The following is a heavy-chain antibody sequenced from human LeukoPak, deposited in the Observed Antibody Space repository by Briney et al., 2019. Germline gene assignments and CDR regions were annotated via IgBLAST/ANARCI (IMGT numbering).Heavy chain of an antibody. J-gene: IGHJ4*02. V-gene: IGHV4-59*01. CDR2: INYRGNT. CDR3: AHQGGARVVPAAIG. CDR1: GDSIGANY. Sequence: PSETLSLTCTVAGDSIGANYWNWIRQPPGRGLEWIAYINYRGNTNYNPYLKSRVTISVDTSKNQLSLTLRSVTAADTAIYYCAHQGGARVVPAAIGWGQGTLVTVSS. D-gene: IGHD2-2*01.